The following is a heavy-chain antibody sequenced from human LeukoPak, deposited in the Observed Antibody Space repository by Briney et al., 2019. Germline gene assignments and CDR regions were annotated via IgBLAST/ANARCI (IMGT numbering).Heavy chain of an antibody. Sequence: PGGSLRLSCAASRFTVSSNSMSWVRQAPGKGLVWVSVIYTGGTTYYADSVKGRFTISRDNSKNTLYLQMNSLRAEDTAVYYCARDVAAPGGVYFDYWGQGTLVTVSS. CDR3: ARDVAAPGGVYFDY. D-gene: IGHD3-16*01. J-gene: IGHJ4*02. CDR2: IYTGGTT. CDR1: RFTVSSNS. V-gene: IGHV3-66*01.